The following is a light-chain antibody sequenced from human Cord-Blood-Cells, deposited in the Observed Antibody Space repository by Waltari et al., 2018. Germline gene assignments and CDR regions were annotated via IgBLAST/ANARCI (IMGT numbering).Light chain of an antibody. CDR3: QSYDSSLSGWV. V-gene: IGLV1-40*01. Sequence: QSVLTQPPSVSGAPGQRVTISCTGSRSNIGAGYDVTWDQQLPGTAPKLLIYGNSNRPSGVPDRFSGSKSGTSASLAITGLQAEDEADYYCQSYDSSLSGWVFGGGTKLTVL. CDR1: RSNIGAGYD. CDR2: GNS. J-gene: IGLJ3*02.